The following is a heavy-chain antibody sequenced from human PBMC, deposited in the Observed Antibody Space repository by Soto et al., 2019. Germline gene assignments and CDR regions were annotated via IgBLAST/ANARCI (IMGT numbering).Heavy chain of an antibody. J-gene: IGHJ6*02. CDR3: ARDHLILPAHDFFYGSDV. V-gene: IGHV3-7*03. Sequence: GGSLRLSCEVSGFTFSMYSMSWVRQSPGKGLEWVAKIPQEGVDGHYADSVKGRFTISRDNGKNSLYLQLNNLRVEDTAVYYCARDHLILPAHDFFYGSDVWGRGATVTVSS. CDR1: GFTFSMYS. D-gene: IGHD2-21*02. CDR2: IPQEGVDG.